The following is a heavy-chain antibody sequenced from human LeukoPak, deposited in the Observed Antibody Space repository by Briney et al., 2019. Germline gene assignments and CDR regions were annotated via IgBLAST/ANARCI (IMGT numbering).Heavy chain of an antibody. V-gene: IGHV1-24*01. D-gene: IGHD3-22*01. CDR2: FDPEDGET. CDR3: ATTARNPYYYDSSGPNYYYYGMDV. J-gene: IGHJ6*02. CDR1: GYTLTELS. Sequence: GASVTVSCTVSGYTLTELSMHWVRQAPGKGLEWMGGFDPEDGETIYAQKFQGRVTMTEDTSTDTAYMELSSLRSEDTAVYYCATTARNPYYYDSSGPNYYYYGMDVWGQGTTVTVSS.